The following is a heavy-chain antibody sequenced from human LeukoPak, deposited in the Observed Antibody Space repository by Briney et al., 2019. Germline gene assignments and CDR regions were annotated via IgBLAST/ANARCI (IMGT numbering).Heavy chain of an antibody. CDR3: AKDTSTISVSGTCFDY. V-gene: IGHV3-20*04. CDR2: INWNGGST. J-gene: IGHJ4*02. Sequence: GGSLRLSCAASGFTFSSYEMNWVRQAPGKGLEWVSGINWNGGSTGYADSVKGRFTISRDNAKNSLYLQMNSLRAEDTAVYYCAKDTSTISVSGTCFDYWGQGTLVTVSS. D-gene: IGHD6-19*01. CDR1: GFTFSSYE.